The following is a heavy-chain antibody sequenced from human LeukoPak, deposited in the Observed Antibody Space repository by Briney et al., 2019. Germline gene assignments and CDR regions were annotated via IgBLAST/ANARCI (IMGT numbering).Heavy chain of an antibody. CDR2: ISWNSGSI. D-gene: IGHD2-15*01. V-gene: IGHV3-9*01. J-gene: IGHJ4*02. Sequence: GRSLRLSCAASGFTFDDYAMHWVRQAPGKGLEWVSGISWNSGSIGYADSVKGRFTTSRDNAKNSLYLQMNSLRAEDTALYYCAKDLGIDWGQGTLVTVSS. CDR1: GFTFDDYA. CDR3: AKDLGID.